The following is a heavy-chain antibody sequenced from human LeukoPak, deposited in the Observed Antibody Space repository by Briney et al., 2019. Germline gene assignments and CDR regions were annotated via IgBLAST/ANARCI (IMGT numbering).Heavy chain of an antibody. CDR2: IYTSGGT. CDR3: VTDRSGSYDY. D-gene: IGHD1-26*01. CDR1: GASISSFY. J-gene: IGHJ4*02. Sequence: TSSETLSLTCTVSGASISSFYWSWIRQPAGKGLEWIGRIYTSGGTNYNPSLKSRVTMSIDTFKNQFSLKLYSVTAADTAVYYCVTDRSGSYDYWGQGILVTVSS. V-gene: IGHV4-4*07.